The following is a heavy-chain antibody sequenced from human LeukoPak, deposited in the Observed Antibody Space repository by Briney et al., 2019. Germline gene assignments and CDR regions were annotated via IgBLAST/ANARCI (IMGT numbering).Heavy chain of an antibody. V-gene: IGHV1-69*13. CDR2: IIPIFGTA. Sequence: SVKVSCKASGGTFSSYAISWVRQAPGQGLEWMGGIIPIFGTANYAQKFQGRVTITADESTSTAYMELSSLRSEDTAVNYCARTTYSSSSASDYWGQGTLVTVSS. CDR1: GGTFSSYA. J-gene: IGHJ4*02. D-gene: IGHD6-6*01. CDR3: ARTTYSSSSASDY.